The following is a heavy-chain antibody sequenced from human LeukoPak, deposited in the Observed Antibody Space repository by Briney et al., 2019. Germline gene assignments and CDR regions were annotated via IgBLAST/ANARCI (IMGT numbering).Heavy chain of an antibody. D-gene: IGHD3-10*01. Sequence: GGSLRLSCAASGFTFSSYAMHWVRQAPGKGLEWVAVISYDGSNEYYAGSVKGRFTISRDSSKNTLYLQMNSLRPEDMALYYCAEGSSYYYYYMGVWGKGTTVTVSS. CDR2: ISYDGSNE. CDR3: AEGSSYYYYYMGV. J-gene: IGHJ6*03. CDR1: GFTFSSYA. V-gene: IGHV3-30*04.